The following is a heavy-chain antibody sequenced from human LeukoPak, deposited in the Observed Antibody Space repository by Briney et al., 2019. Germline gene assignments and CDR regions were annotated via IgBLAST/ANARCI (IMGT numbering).Heavy chain of an antibody. J-gene: IGHJ3*02. Sequence: SETLSLTCTVSGGSIRSYYWGWIRQPPGKGLEWIGYIHYSESTKYNPSLKSRVTMSVDTSKNQFSLKLTSVTAADTAVYYCAIRRLPGAFDIGGQGTMVTVSS. CDR1: GGSIRSYY. CDR3: AIRRLPGAFDI. CDR2: IHYSEST. D-gene: IGHD4-11*01. V-gene: IGHV4-59*01.